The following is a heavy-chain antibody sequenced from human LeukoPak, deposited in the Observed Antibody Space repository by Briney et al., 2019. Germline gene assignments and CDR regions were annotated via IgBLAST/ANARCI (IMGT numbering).Heavy chain of an antibody. CDR3: ARASRKYYDILTGFHATRTFDY. CDR1: GGSISSGGYY. J-gene: IGHJ4*02. CDR2: IYYSGST. V-gene: IGHV4-31*03. Sequence: PSQTLSLTCTVSGGSISSGGYYWRWIRQHPGKGLEWIGYIYYSGSTYYNPSLKSRVTISVDTSKNQFSLKLSSVTAADTAVYYCARASRKYYDILTGFHATRTFDYWGQGTLVTVSS. D-gene: IGHD3-9*01.